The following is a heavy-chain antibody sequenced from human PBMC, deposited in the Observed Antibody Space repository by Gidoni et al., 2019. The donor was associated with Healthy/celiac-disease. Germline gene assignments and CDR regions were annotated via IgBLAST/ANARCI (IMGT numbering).Heavy chain of an antibody. J-gene: IGHJ4*02. CDR1: AGSISSYY. Sequence: QVQLQESGPGLVKPSETLSLPCTVSAGSISSYYWSWIRQPPGKGLEWIGYIYYSGGTNYNPALKSRVTISVDTSKNQFALKLSSVTAADTAVYYCARQDTAMVRLDYWGQGTLVTVSS. CDR2: IYYSGGT. CDR3: ARQDTAMVRLDY. D-gene: IGHD5-18*01. V-gene: IGHV4-59*01.